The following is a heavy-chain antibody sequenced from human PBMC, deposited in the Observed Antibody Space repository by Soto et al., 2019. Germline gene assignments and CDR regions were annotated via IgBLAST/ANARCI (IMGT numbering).Heavy chain of an antibody. D-gene: IGHD3-9*01. V-gene: IGHV3-33*01. CDR2: IWYDGSNK. J-gene: IGHJ4*02. Sequence: QVQLVESGGGVVQPGRSLRLSCAASGFTFSSYGMHWVRQAPGKGLEWVAVIWYDGSNKYYADSVKGRFTISRDNSKNTLDLQMNSRRAEDTAVYYCARDQENYDIWTGSHYYWGQGTLVTVSS. CDR1: GFTFSSYG. CDR3: ARDQENYDIWTGSHYY.